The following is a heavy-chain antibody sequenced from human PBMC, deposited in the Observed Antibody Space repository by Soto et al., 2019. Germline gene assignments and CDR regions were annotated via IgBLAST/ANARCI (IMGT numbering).Heavy chain of an antibody. V-gene: IGHV1-69*02. D-gene: IGHD1-1*01. Sequence: QAQLVQSGAEVKKPGSSVKVSCKASGGTFSSFTISWVRQAPGQGLEWMGRIIPMSDVANYAQKFQGRVTITADKSTSTVYMELNSLRSEDTAVYYCAKTSALWAFDYWGQGTLVTVSS. CDR3: AKTSALWAFDY. CDR1: GGTFSSFT. CDR2: IIPMSDVA. J-gene: IGHJ4*02.